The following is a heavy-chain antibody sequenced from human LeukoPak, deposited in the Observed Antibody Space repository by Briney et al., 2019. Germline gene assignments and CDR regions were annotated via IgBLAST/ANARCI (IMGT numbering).Heavy chain of an antibody. CDR1: GFTFSSYG. D-gene: IGHD4-11*01. J-gene: IGHJ5*02. V-gene: IGHV3-33*06. CDR2: IWYDGSNK. Sequence: GRSLRLSCAASGFTFSSYGMHWVRQAPGKGLEWVAVIWYDGSNKYYADSVKGRFTISRDNSKNTLYLQMNSLRAEDTALYYCAKEGTVTHNWFDPWGQGTLVTVSS. CDR3: AKEGTVTHNWFDP.